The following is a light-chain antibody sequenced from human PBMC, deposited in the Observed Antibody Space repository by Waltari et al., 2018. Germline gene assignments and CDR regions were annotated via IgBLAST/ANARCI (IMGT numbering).Light chain of an antibody. Sequence: EIVLTQSPATLSLSPGERATISCRASHSVREYLAWYQQRPGQAPRLLIYDASNRATGVPARFSGTGYETDFTLTINNLEPEDFAVYYCQQRSSWPLTFGGGSKVEIK. CDR2: DAS. J-gene: IGKJ4*01. V-gene: IGKV3-11*01. CDR3: QQRSSWPLT. CDR1: HSVREY.